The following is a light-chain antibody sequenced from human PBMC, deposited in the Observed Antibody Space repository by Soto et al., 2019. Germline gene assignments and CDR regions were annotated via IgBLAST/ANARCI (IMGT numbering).Light chain of an antibody. Sequence: EMLLTPYPGTLSLSPGATPTLSSSAAQSVSSYQLAWYRQRPGRAPGLLVYGASSRADGVPNRFSGSVSGANFTLTITKVEPEDFAVYYCQHFGYVPLIFGQGTRLEIK. V-gene: IGKV3-20*01. J-gene: IGKJ5*01. CDR2: GAS. CDR3: QHFGYVPLI. CDR1: QSVSSYQ.